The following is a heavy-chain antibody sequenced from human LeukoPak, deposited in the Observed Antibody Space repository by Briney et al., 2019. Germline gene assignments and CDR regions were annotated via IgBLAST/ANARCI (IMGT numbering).Heavy chain of an antibody. D-gene: IGHD5-18*01. CDR2: INHSGST. CDR3: ARACGYSYGRRYYFDY. Sequence: SETLSLICAVYGGSFSGYYWSWIRQPPGKGLEWIGEINHSGSTNYNPSLKSRVTISVDTSKNQFSLKLSSVTAADTAVYYCARACGYSYGRRYYFDYWGQGALVTVSS. J-gene: IGHJ4*02. V-gene: IGHV4-34*01. CDR1: GGSFSGYY.